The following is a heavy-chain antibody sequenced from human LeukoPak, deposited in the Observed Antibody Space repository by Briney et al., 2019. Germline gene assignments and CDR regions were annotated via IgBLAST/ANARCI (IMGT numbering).Heavy chain of an antibody. CDR2: IYYSGSP. D-gene: IGHD3-22*01. Sequence: SETLSLTCTLSVSSISRYYWSWIRQPPGKGLEWIGYIYYSGSPNYNPSLKSRVTISVDTSKSQFSLKLSSVTAADTAVYYCARGISDSSGYYWNYYGMDVWGQGTTVTVSS. CDR1: VSSISRYY. J-gene: IGHJ6*02. V-gene: IGHV4-59*01. CDR3: ARGISDSSGYYWNYYGMDV.